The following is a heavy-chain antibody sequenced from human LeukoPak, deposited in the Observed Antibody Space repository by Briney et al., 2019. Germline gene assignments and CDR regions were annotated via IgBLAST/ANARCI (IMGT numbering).Heavy chain of an antibody. J-gene: IGHJ4*02. D-gene: IGHD3-10*01. CDR3: ARVMVRGVIGFRY. V-gene: IGHV1-8*01. Sequence: ALVKVSCKVSGYTLTELSMHWVRQATGQGLEWMGWMNPNSGNTGYAQKFQGRVTMTRNTSISTAYMELSSLRSEDTAVYYCARVMVRGVIGFRYWGQGTLVTVSS. CDR2: MNPNSGNT. CDR1: GYTLTELS.